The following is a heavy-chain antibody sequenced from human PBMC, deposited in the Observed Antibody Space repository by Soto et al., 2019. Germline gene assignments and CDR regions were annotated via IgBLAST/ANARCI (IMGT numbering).Heavy chain of an antibody. J-gene: IGHJ4*02. CDR1: GFPFSSYW. Sequence: GGSLRLSCAASGFPFSSYWMSWVRQAPGKGLQWVANINRDGSERYYVDSLKGRFTISRDNAENSLYLQMNSLRDEDTAVYYCTRAPDGSGAYYYFDYWGQGTPVTVSS. V-gene: IGHV3-7*03. D-gene: IGHD3-22*01. CDR2: INRDGSER. CDR3: TRAPDGSGAYYYFDY.